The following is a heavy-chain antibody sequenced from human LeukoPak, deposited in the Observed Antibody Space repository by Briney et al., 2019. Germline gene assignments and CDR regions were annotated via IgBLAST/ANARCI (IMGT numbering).Heavy chain of an antibody. Sequence: GGSLRLSCAASGFTVSSNYMSWVRQAPGKGLEWVSVIYSGGSTYYADSVKGRFTISRDNSKNTLYLQMNSLRAEDTAVYYCAREGGPIVRATGRREPIDHWGQGTLVTVSS. CDR3: AREGGPIVRATGRREPIDH. J-gene: IGHJ4*02. CDR1: GFTVSSNY. D-gene: IGHD1-26*01. V-gene: IGHV3-66*01. CDR2: IYSGGST.